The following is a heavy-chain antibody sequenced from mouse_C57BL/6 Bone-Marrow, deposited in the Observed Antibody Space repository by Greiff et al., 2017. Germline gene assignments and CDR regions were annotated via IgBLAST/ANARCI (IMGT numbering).Heavy chain of an antibody. Sequence: QVQLQQPGAELVKPGASVKMSCKASGYTFTSYWITWVKQRPGQGLEWIGDIYPGSGSTNYNEKFKSKDTLTVDTSSSTAYMQLSSLTSEDSAVYYCARRPYDYDEGPYAMDYWGQGTSVTVSS. D-gene: IGHD2-4*01. CDR3: ARRPYDYDEGPYAMDY. V-gene: IGHV1-55*01. CDR1: GYTFTSYW. CDR2: IYPGSGST. J-gene: IGHJ4*01.